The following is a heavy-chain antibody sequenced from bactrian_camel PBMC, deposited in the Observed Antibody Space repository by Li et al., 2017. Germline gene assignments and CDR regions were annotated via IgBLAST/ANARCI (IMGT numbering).Heavy chain of an antibody. D-gene: IGHD3*01. CDR2: IGARGYGE. J-gene: IGHJ4*01. CDR3: AVDFEFGMTADQALAVLGTLFEYRN. V-gene: IGHV3S40*01. Sequence: RLSRAASGFTFSNYDMHWVRQAPGKGLEWVSCIGARGYGEYYADSVKGRFTISKDDSKNTLYLHMNDLKPEDTAIYYCAVDFEFGMTADQALAVLGTLFEYRNWGQGTQVTVS. CDR1: GFTFSNYD.